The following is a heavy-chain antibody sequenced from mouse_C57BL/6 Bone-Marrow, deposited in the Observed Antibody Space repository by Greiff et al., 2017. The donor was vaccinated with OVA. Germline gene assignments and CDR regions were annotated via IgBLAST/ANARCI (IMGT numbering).Heavy chain of an antibody. V-gene: IGHV1-69*01. CDR1: GYTFTSYW. J-gene: IGHJ3*01. CDR2: IDPSDSYT. CDR3: ARPYYYYGSSYCWFAV. Sequence: QVQLQQPGAELVMPGASVKLSCKASGYTFTSYWMHWVKQRPGQGLEWIGEIDPSDSYTNYNQKFKGKSTLTVDKSSCTASMQLSSLTSEDSAVYYCARPYYYYGSSYCWFAVWGRGALVTVSA. D-gene: IGHD1-1*01.